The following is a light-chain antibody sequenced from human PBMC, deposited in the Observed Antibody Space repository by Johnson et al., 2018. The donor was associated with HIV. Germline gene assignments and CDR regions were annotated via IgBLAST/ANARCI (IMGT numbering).Light chain of an antibody. CDR1: TCDIGNNY. V-gene: IGLV1-51*01. J-gene: IGLJ1*01. Sequence: SVLTQPPSVSAAPGQKVTISCSGNTCDIGNNYVSCHQQLPGTAPKLLIYDNNKRPSGIPDRISGSKSGTSATLGITGLQTGDEADYYCATWDSRLSAGHVFGTGTKVTVL. CDR2: DNN. CDR3: ATWDSRLSAGHV.